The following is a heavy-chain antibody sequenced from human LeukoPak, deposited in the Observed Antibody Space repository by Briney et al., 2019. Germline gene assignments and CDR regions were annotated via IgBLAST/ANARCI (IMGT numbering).Heavy chain of an antibody. CDR2: IYYSGST. CDR1: GGSISSSSYY. CDR3: ARLGEVVVHPI. J-gene: IGHJ3*02. V-gene: IGHV4-39*01. D-gene: IGHD2-2*01. Sequence: SETLSLTCTVSGGSISSSSYYWGWIRQPPGKGLEWIGSIYYSGSTYYNPSLKSRVTISVDTSKNQFSLKLSSVTAADTAVYYCARLGEVVVHPIWGQGTMVTVSS.